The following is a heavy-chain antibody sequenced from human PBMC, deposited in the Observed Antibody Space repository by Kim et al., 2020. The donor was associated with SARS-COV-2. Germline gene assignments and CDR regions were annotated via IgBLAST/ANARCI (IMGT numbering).Heavy chain of an antibody. V-gene: IGHV3-11*05. J-gene: IGHJ4*02. D-gene: IGHD2-15*01. Sequence: ADSVKGRFTISRDNAKNSLYLQMNSLRAEDTAVYYCARAEAATLYYFDYWGQGTLVTVSS. CDR3: ARAEAATLYYFDY.